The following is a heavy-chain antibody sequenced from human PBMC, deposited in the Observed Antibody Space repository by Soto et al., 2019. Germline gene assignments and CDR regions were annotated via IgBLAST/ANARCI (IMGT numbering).Heavy chain of an antibody. V-gene: IGHV3-15*01. CDR2: IKSKTDGGTT. CDR1: GFTFSNAW. Sequence: PGGSLRLSCAASGFTFSNAWMSWVRQAPGKGLEWVGRIKSKTDGGTTDYAAPVKGRFTISRDDSKNTLYLQMNSLRAEDTAVYYCAKGGRTYYDYVWGSSESYYFDYWGQGTLVTVSS. J-gene: IGHJ4*02. D-gene: IGHD3-16*01. CDR3: AKGGRTYYDYVWGSSESYYFDY.